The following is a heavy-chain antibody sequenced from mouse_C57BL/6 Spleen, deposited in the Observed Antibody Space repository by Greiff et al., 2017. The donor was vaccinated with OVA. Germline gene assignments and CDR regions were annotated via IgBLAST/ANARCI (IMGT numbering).Heavy chain of an antibody. CDR3: AREAWFAY. Sequence: EVQLQQSGPGLVKPSQSLSLTCSVTGYSITSGYYWNWIRQFPGNKLEWMGYISYDGSNKYNPSLKNRISITRDTSKNQFFLKLNSVTTEDTATYYCAREAWFAYWGQGTLVTVSA. J-gene: IGHJ3*01. CDR1: GYSITSGYY. V-gene: IGHV3-6*01. CDR2: ISYDGSN.